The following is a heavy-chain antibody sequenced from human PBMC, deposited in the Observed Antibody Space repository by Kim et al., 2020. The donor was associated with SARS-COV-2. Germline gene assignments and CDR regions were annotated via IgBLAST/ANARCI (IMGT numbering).Heavy chain of an antibody. CDR1: GFTFSSYS. Sequence: GGSLRLSCAASGFTFSSYSMNWVRQAPGKGLEWVSSISSSSSYIYYADSVKGRFTISRDNAKNSLYLQMNSLRAEDTAVYYCARDSFVVVPAAMRVGRGAPQARLDTNYYYYGMDVWGQGTTVTVSS. CDR3: ARDSFVVVPAAMRVGRGAPQARLDTNYYYYGMDV. J-gene: IGHJ6*02. D-gene: IGHD2-2*01. V-gene: IGHV3-21*01. CDR2: ISSSSSYI.